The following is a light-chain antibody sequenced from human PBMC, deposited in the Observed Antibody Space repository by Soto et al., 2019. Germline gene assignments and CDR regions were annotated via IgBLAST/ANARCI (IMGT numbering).Light chain of an antibody. J-gene: IGKJ5*01. Sequence: EILMTQSPATLSVSPGERATFSCRSSQSISSTLAWYQQKPGQAPRLPIFGASTRVTGIPARFSGSGSGTEFALTISSLQSEDFAVYYCQQYNSWPPTFGQGTRLEIK. CDR1: QSISST. V-gene: IGKV3-15*01. CDR3: QQYNSWPPT. CDR2: GAS.